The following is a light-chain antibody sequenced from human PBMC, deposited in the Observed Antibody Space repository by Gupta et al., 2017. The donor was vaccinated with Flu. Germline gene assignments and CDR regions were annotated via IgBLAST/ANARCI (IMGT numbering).Light chain of an antibody. CDR2: GAS. CDR1: QCVSNNY. Sequence: EVMLTQSPATLSLSPGERDTLYCRSGQCVSNNYLAWFQQKPGQPPRLLIYGASSSATGIPDRFTATGSGTDFTLTISRLQPEDFAVYYCHQYGTTPFTFGPGTKVDIK. CDR3: HQYGTTPFT. V-gene: IGKV3-20*01. J-gene: IGKJ3*01.